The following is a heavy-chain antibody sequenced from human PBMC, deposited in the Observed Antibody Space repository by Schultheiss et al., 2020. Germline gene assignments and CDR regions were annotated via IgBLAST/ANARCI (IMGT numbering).Heavy chain of an antibody. CDR2: ISSSVSTI. J-gene: IGHJ4*02. V-gene: IGHV3-11*04. Sequence: GGSLRLSCAASGFIFSDYYMSWIRQAPGKGLEWVSCISSSVSTIYYADSVKGRFTISRDNAKNSLYLQMNSLRAEDTAVYYCARDYGDYFFDYWGQGTLVTVSS. CDR1: GFIFSDYY. D-gene: IGHD4-17*01. CDR3: ARDYGDYFFDY.